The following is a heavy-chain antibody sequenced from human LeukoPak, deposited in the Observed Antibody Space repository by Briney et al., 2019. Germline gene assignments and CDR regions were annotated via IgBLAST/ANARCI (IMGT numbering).Heavy chain of an antibody. V-gene: IGHV3-30*18. CDR3: AKEKEQWLVLAYYGMDV. D-gene: IGHD6-19*01. CDR1: GFTFSSYG. Sequence: GRSLRLSCAASGFTFSSYGMHWVRQAPGKGLEWVAVISYDGSNKYYADSVKGRFTISRDNSKNTLYLQMNSLRAEDTAVYYCAKEKEQWLVLAYYGMDVWGQGTTVTVSS. CDR2: ISYDGSNK. J-gene: IGHJ6*02.